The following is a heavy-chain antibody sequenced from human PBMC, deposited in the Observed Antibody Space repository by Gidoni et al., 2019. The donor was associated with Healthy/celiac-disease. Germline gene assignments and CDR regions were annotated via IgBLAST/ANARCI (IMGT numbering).Heavy chain of an antibody. V-gene: IGHV3-48*02. CDR2: ISSSSSTI. D-gene: IGHD3-3*01. CDR3: ARDGGFWSGYWYEGDAFDI. Sequence: EVQLVESGGGLVQPGGSLRLSCAASGFTFSSYSMNWVRQAPGKGLEWVSYISSSSSTIYYADSVKGRFTISRDNAKNSLYLQMNSLRDEDTAVYYCARDGGFWSGYWYEGDAFDIWGQGTMVTVSS. J-gene: IGHJ3*02. CDR1: GFTFSSYS.